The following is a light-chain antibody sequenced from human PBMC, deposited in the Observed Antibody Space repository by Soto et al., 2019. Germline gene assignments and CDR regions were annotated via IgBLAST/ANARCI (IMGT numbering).Light chain of an antibody. CDR2: GAS. CDR1: QSVSSN. V-gene: IGKV3-15*01. J-gene: IGKJ5*01. CDR3: QQYNNWPPVT. Sequence: ERVESQSPASLYVSQGERATLSCRASQSVSSNLAWYQQQPGQAPRLLIYGASTRATGIPARFSGSGSGTEFTLTISSLQSEDFAVYYCQQYNNWPPVTFGQGTRLEI.